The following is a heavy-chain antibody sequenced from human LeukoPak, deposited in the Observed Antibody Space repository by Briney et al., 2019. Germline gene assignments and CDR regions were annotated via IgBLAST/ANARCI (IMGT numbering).Heavy chain of an antibody. D-gene: IGHD6-13*01. CDR2: INHNGST. V-gene: IGHV4-34*01. CDR1: GGSFSGYY. J-gene: IGHJ5*02. Sequence: SETLSLTCAVYGGSFSGYYWSWIRQPPGKGLEWIGEINHNGSTNYNPSLKSRVTISVDTSKNQFSLRLSSVTAADTAFYYCARQYSTNWYDDRGWFDPWGQGTLVTVSS. CDR3: ARQYSTNWYDDRGWFDP.